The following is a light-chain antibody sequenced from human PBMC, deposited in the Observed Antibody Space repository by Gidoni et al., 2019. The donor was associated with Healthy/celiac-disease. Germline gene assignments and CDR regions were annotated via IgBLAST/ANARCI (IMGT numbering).Light chain of an antibody. J-gene: IGKJ4*01. CDR1: QSVSSY. V-gene: IGKV3-11*01. CDR3: QQRSNWPPLT. CDR2: DAS. Sequence: PATLSLSPGERATLSCRASQSVSSYLSWYQQKPGQAPRLLIYDASNRATGITARFSGSGAWTDFTLTISSLEPEDFAVYYCQQRSNWPPLTFGGGTKVEIK.